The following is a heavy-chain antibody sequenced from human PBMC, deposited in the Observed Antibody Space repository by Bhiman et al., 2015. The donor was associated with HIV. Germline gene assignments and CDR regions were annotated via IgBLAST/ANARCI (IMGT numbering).Heavy chain of an antibody. V-gene: IGHV3-53*01. D-gene: IGHD5-12*01. CDR2: IYSDGNT. Sequence: DVHLVESGGGLIQPGGSLRLSCAASGFTVITSYMSWVRQAPGKGLEWVSVIYSDGNTFYADSVKGRFTISRDNAKNSLYLQMDSLRAEDTAVYYCARAFAPYSGYPFDYWGQGTLVTVSS. CDR3: ARAFAPYSGYPFDY. CDR1: GFTVITSY. J-gene: IGHJ4*02.